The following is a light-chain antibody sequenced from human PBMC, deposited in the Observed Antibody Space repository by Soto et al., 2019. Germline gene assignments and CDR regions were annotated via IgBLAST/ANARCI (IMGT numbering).Light chain of an antibody. Sequence: IQLTQSPSSLSASVGDRVTITCRASQGISRSLAWYQQKPGKAPNLLIFEASTLQSGVPSRFTGSGSGTAFTRTISGLQPADFATYYCQQLNSYPFTFGQGTRLEMK. V-gene: IGKV1-9*01. J-gene: IGKJ5*01. CDR1: QGISRS. CDR3: QQLNSYPFT. CDR2: EAS.